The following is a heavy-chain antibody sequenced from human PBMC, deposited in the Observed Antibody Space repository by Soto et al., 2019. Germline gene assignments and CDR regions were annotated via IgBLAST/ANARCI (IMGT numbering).Heavy chain of an antibody. D-gene: IGHD6-19*01. CDR2: ISSSSTI. J-gene: IGHJ4*02. V-gene: IGHV3-48*01. CDR3: ARERGSGWTFDY. CDR1: GFTFSTYS. Sequence: EVQLVESGGDLVQPGGSLRLSCAASGFTFSTYSMNWVRQAPGKGLEWVSSISSSSTIYYADSVKGRFTISRDNAQNSLYLQMNSLRAEDTAVYYCARERGSGWTFDYWGQGTLVTVSS.